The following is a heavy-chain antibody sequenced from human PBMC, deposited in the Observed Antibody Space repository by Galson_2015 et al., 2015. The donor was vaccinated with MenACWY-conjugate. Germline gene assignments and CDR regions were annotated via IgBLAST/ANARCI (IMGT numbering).Heavy chain of an antibody. CDR1: GYNFITYW. CDR3: ARHPPGGRGMDV. D-gene: IGHD1-26*01. J-gene: IGHJ6*02. Sequence: QSGAAVKKPGESLQISCKASGYNFITYWIGWVRQVPGKGLEWVGLISPIDSKTRYSPAFEGRVTISADNSITTAYLQWNSLQASDTAMYYCARHPPGGRGMDVWGQGTTVTVSS. V-gene: IGHV5-51*01. CDR2: ISPIDSKT.